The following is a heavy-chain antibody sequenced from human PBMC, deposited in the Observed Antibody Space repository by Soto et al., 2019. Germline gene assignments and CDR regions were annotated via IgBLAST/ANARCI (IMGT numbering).Heavy chain of an antibody. Sequence: EVQLVASGAGLVQPGGSLRLSCAASGFTFSSYWMTWVRQAPGKGLEWVANIKQDGSEEYYVDSVKGRFTISRDNAKNSLYLQMTSLRGEDTAVYYCARGAVPTWGSYPLDYWGQGTLVTVCS. J-gene: IGHJ4*02. CDR1: GFTFSSYW. V-gene: IGHV3-7*04. CDR3: ARGAVPTWGSYPLDY. CDR2: IKQDGSEE. D-gene: IGHD3-16*02.